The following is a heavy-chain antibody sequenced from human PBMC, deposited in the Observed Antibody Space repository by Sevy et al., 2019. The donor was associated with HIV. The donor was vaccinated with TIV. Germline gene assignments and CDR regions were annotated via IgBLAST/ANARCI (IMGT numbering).Heavy chain of an antibody. CDR1: GFTFSSYG. CDR2: IGNDGSNK. J-gene: IGHJ1*01. V-gene: IGHV3-30*02. Sequence: GGSLRLSCAASGFTFSSYGMHWVRQAPGKGLEWVAFIGNDGSNKYYADSVKGRFTISRDNSKNTLYLQMNRLRAEDTAVYYCAKDQYYFGSGYYFEGDYIQVWGQGTLVTVSS. D-gene: IGHD3-3*01. CDR3: AKDQYYFGSGYYFEGDYIQV.